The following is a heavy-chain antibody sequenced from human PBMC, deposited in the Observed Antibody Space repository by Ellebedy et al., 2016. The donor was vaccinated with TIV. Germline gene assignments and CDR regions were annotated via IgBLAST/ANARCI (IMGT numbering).Heavy chain of an antibody. D-gene: IGHD2-15*01. V-gene: IGHV3-21*06. CDR3: ARGWSTPDS. Sequence: GESLKISCVASGFTFSHYNMTWVRQSPGKGLEWVSSIRSTGSDKYYAESVKGRFTISRDNAQNTLFLQMNSLRVEDTDVYYCARGWSTPDSWGQGTLVIVSS. J-gene: IGHJ4*02. CDR2: IRSTGSDK. CDR1: GFTFSHYN.